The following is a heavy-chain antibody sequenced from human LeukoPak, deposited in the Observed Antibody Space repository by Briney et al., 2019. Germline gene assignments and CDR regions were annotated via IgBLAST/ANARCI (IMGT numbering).Heavy chain of an antibody. V-gene: IGHV3-66*02. Sequence: GGSLRLSCAASGFTVSSNYMSWVRRAPGKGLEWVSVIYSGGSTYYADSVKGRFTISRDNSKNTLYLQMNSLRAEDTAVYYCARDMDPIAAAGTKGGAFDIWGQGTMVTVSS. CDR3: ARDMDPIAAAGTKGGAFDI. CDR2: IYSGGST. D-gene: IGHD6-13*01. J-gene: IGHJ3*02. CDR1: GFTVSSNY.